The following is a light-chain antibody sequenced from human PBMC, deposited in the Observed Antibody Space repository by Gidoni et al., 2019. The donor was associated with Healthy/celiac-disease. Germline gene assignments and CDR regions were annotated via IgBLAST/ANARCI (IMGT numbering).Light chain of an antibody. Sequence: QSALTQPRSVSGSPGQSVTISCTGTSSDVGGYIYVSWYQQHPGKAPKLMIYDVSKRPSGVPDRFSGSKSGNTASLTISGLQAEDEADYYCCSYAGSYIQFGGGTKLTVL. CDR2: DVS. CDR3: CSYAGSYIQ. J-gene: IGLJ3*02. V-gene: IGLV2-11*01. CDR1: SSDVGGYIY.